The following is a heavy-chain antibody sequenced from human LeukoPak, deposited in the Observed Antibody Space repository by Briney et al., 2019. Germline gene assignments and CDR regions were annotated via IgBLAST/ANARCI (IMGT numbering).Heavy chain of an antibody. V-gene: IGHV1-69*04. D-gene: IGHD5-12*01. J-gene: IGHJ4*02. CDR1: GGTFSSYA. Sequence: GSSVKVSCKACGGTFSSYAISLVRQAPGQGLEWMGRIIPILGIANYAQKFQGRVTITADKSTSTAYMELSSLRSEDTAVYYCASGDGYARGDYWGQGTLVTVSS. CDR2: IIPILGIA. CDR3: ASGDGYARGDY.